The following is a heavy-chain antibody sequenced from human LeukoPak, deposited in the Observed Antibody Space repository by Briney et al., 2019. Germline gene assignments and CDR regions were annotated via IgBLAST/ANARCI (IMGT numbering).Heavy chain of an antibody. Sequence: PGGTLRLSCAASGFTFSSYAMSCVRQAPGKGLEWVSAISGSGGSTYYADSVKGRFTISRDNSKNTLYLQMNSLRAEDTAVYYCANRPPVGVYYYGMDVWGQGTTVTVSS. D-gene: IGHD3-10*01. CDR1: GFTFSSYA. CDR3: ANRPPVGVYYYGMDV. J-gene: IGHJ6*02. CDR2: ISGSGGST. V-gene: IGHV3-23*01.